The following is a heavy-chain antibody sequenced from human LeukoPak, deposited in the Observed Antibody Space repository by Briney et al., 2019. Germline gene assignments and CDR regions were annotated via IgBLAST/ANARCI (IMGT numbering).Heavy chain of an antibody. V-gene: IGHV3-7*01. CDR1: GFTFSSYW. CDR3: ARLEYYVWGSYRSLGAFDI. CDR2: IKQDGSEK. J-gene: IGHJ3*02. D-gene: IGHD3-16*02. Sequence: PGGSLRLSCAAPGFTFSSYWMSWVRQAPGKGLEWVANIKQDGSEKYYVDSVKGRFTISRDNAKNSLYLQMNSLRAKDTAVYYCARLEYYVWGSYRSLGAFDIWGQGTMVTVSS.